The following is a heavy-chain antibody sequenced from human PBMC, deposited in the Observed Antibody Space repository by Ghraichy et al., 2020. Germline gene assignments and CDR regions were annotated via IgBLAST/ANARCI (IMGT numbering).Heavy chain of an antibody. D-gene: IGHD2-15*01. J-gene: IGHJ4*02. Sequence: GGSLRLSCAASGFTFSSYAMHWVRQAPGKGLEWVAVISYDGSNKYYADSVKGRFTISRDNSKNTLYLQMNSLRAEDTAVYYCARDPGYCSGGSCKSHLGLVDYWGQGTLVTVSS. V-gene: IGHV3-30*04. CDR1: GFTFSSYA. CDR3: ARDPGYCSGGSCKSHLGLVDY. CDR2: ISYDGSNK.